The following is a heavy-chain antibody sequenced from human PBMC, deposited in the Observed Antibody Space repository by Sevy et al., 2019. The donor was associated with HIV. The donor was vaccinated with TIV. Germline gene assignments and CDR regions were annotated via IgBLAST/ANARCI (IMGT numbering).Heavy chain of an antibody. CDR2: IKLDGDEK. V-gene: IGHV3-7*01. CDR1: GFSFRSYW. D-gene: IGHD4-4*01. Sequence: GGSLRLSCTASGFSFRSYWMTWVRQAPGMGLEWVANIKLDGDEKYYVESLKGRFTISRDNVKNSLYLQMNNLRAEDTAVYYCAGDSKGGLDVWGQGTTVTVSS. J-gene: IGHJ6*02. CDR3: AGDSKGGLDV.